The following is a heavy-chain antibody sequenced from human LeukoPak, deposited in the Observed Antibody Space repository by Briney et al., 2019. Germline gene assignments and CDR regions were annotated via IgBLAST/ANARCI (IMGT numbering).Heavy chain of an antibody. CDR3: ARPAPYYDPHHPTNYYYGMDV. CDR1: GGSISSGDYY. D-gene: IGHD3-3*01. V-gene: IGHV4-30-4*01. CDR2: IYYSGST. J-gene: IGHJ6*02. Sequence: SQTLSLTCTVSGGSISSGDYYWSWIRQPPGKGLEWIGYIYYSGSTYYNPSLKSRVTISVDTSKNQFSLKLSSVTAADTAVYYCARPAPYYDPHHPTNYYYGMDVWGQGTTVTVSS.